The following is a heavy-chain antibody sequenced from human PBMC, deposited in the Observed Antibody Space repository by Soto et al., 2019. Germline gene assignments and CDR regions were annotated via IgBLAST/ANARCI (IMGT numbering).Heavy chain of an antibody. CDR1: GDSLSRGNAY. V-gene: IGHV4-39*01. CDR2: ISFTGST. Sequence: QLQLQLSGPGLVKPSETLSLTCSVSGDSLSRGNAYWGWMRQAQGAGLEWIGTISFTGSTYYNRSLMSRVTISLDTSKNQFSLNLTSVTASDTAVYYCARKRYCSAGSCFSRLSDFWGQGTLVSVSS. CDR3: ARKRYCSAGSCFSRLSDF. D-gene: IGHD2-15*01. J-gene: IGHJ4*02.